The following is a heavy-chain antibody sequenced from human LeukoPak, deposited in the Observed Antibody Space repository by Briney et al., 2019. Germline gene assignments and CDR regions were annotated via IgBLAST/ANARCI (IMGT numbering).Heavy chain of an antibody. CDR3: ARGPLWFGVMDV. J-gene: IGHJ6*03. Sequence: ASVKVSCKASGYTFTGYYMHGVRQAPGQGLEWMGWINPNSGGTNYAQKFQGRVTMTRDTSISTAYMELSRLRSDDTAVYYCARGPLWFGVMDVWGKGTTVTVSS. D-gene: IGHD3-10*01. CDR1: GYTFTGYY. CDR2: INPNSGGT. V-gene: IGHV1-2*02.